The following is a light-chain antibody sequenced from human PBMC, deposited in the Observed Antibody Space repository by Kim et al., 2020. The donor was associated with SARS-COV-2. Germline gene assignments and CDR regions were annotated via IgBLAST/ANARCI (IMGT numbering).Light chain of an antibody. Sequence: DIQMTQSPSSLSASVGDRVTITCRASQGISNSLAWYQQKPGKGPKVLIYDASTLQSGGPSRFSGSGSGTDFTLTISSLQPEDVVTYYCQKYNSAPWTLGQGTKVDIK. V-gene: IGKV1-27*01. J-gene: IGKJ1*01. CDR1: QGISNS. CDR2: DAS. CDR3: QKYNSAPWT.